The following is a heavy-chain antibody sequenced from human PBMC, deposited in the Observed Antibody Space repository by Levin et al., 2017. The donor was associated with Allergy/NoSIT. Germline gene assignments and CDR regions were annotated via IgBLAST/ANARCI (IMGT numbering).Heavy chain of an antibody. CDR1: GFTFSSYG. CDR2: ISYDGSNK. D-gene: IGHD3-22*01. Sequence: SCAASGFTFSSYGMHWVRQAPGKGLEWVAVISYDGSNKYYADSVKGRFTISRDNSKNTLYLQMKSLRAEDTAVYYCAKGRHYYDSSGYYVYYGMDVWGQGTTVTVSS. CDR3: AKGRHYYDSSGYYVYYGMDV. V-gene: IGHV3-30*18. J-gene: IGHJ6*02.